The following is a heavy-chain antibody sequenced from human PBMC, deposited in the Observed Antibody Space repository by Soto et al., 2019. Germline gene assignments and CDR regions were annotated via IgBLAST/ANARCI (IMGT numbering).Heavy chain of an antibody. J-gene: IGHJ4*02. CDR1: GYAITIDV. Sequence: APVKVDRKTFGYAITIDVVGRVRQAPRQGLEWMGWISAYNGNTNYAQKLQGRVTMTTDTSTSTAYMELRSLRSDDTAVYYCARVRCSGGSCYPGSGYWGQGTLVTVSS. CDR2: ISAYNGNT. CDR3: ARVRCSGGSCYPGSGY. V-gene: IGHV1-18*01. D-gene: IGHD2-15*01.